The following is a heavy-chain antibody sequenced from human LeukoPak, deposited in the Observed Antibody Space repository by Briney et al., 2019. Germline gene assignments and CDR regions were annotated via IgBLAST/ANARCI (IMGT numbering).Heavy chain of an antibody. D-gene: IGHD6-6*01. V-gene: IGHV3-7*01. J-gene: IGHJ6*03. CDR2: IKQDGSEK. CDR1: GFTFSSYW. CDR3: ARYSSSSFHYYYYMDV. Sequence: PGGSLRLSCAASGFTFSSYWMSWVRQAPGKGLEWVANIKQDGSEKYYVDSVKGRFTISRDNAKNSLYLQMNSLRAEDTAVYYCARYSSSSFHYYYYMDVWGKGTTVTVSS.